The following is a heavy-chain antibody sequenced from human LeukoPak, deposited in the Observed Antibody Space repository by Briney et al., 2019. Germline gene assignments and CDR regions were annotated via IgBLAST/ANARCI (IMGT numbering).Heavy chain of an antibody. CDR1: GFTFSSYG. CDR2: ISYDGSNK. V-gene: IGHV3-30*18. CDR3: AKDPAVYSYGYVFRGYYFDY. Sequence: PTGGSLRLSCAASGFTFSSYGMHWVRQAPGKGLEWVAVISYDGSNKYYADSVKGRFTISRDNSKNTLYLQMNSLRAEDTAVYYCAKDPAVYSYGYVFRGYYFDYWGQGTLVTVSS. J-gene: IGHJ4*02. D-gene: IGHD5-18*01.